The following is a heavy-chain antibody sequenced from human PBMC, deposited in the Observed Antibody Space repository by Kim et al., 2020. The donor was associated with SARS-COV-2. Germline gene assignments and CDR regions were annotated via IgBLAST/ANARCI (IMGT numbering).Heavy chain of an antibody. CDR1: GVTVSDAW. CDR2: VKSKTYGGTI. J-gene: IGHJ6*02. V-gene: IGHV3-15*01. CDR3: TTGYGMDV. Sequence: GGSLRLSCLVSGVTVSDAWMSWARQAPGKGLEWVGRVKSKTYGGTIEYAAPVKGRFNFSIVDSENTLYLQMNSLKTEDTGVYYCTTGYGMDVWGQGTTVTVSS.